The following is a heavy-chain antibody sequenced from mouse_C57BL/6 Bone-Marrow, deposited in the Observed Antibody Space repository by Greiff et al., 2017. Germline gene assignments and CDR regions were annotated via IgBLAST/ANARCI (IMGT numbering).Heavy chain of an antibody. Sequence: EVQLQQSGPELVKPGASVKISCKASGYTFTDYYMNWVKQSHGKSLEWIGDINPNNGGTSYNQKFKGKATLTVDKSSSTAYMELRSLTSEDSAVYYCAIPFYYYGSSYGSFAMDYWGQGTSVTVSS. CDR3: AIPFYYYGSSYGSFAMDY. J-gene: IGHJ4*01. D-gene: IGHD1-1*01. CDR2: INPNNGGT. CDR1: GYTFTDYY. V-gene: IGHV1-26*01.